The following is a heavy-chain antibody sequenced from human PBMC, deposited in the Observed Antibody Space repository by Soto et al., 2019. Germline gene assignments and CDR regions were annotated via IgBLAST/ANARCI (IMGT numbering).Heavy chain of an antibody. V-gene: IGHV3-30*04. D-gene: IGHD3-16*01. CDR3: VRDRKKIGAYPNYYFDS. Sequence: QVQLTESGGGVVRPGGSLRLSCVGSGFTFSDCAFHWVRQSPGKGLEWVAFISFAGNSQYYTTSVKGRFTISRDNSKNIVYVQMTSLRSEDSGLYYCVRDRKKIGAYPNYYFDSWGQGTLVTVSS. CDR2: ISFAGNSQ. J-gene: IGHJ4*02. CDR1: GFTFSDCA.